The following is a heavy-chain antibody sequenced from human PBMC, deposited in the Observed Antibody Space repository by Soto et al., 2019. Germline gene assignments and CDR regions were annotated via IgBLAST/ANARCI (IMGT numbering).Heavy chain of an antibody. D-gene: IGHD3-10*01. CDR2: ISSSSSTI. CDR1: GFTFSSYS. V-gene: IGHV3-48*02. CDR3: ARDFDSYGSGILPESYGMDG. Sequence: PGGSLRLSCAASGFTFSSYSMNWVRQAPGKGLEWVSYISSSSSTIYYADSVKGRFTISRDNAKNSLYLQMNSLRDEDTAVYYCARDFDSYGSGILPESYGMDGWGQGTTVTVSS. J-gene: IGHJ6*02.